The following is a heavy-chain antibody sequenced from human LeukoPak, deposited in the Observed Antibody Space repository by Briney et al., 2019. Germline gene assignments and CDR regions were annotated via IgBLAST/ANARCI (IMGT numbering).Heavy chain of an antibody. J-gene: IGHJ4*02. CDR2: IYHSGST. D-gene: IGHD2-2*01. CDR3: AREVVPAAKVDY. Sequence: PSETLSLTCTVSGGSISSGGYYWSWIRQPPGKGLEWIGYIYHSGSTYYNPSLKSRVTISVDRSKNQFSLKLSSVTAADTAVYYCAREVVPAAKVDYWGQGTLVTVSS. V-gene: IGHV4-30-2*01. CDR1: GGSISSGGYY.